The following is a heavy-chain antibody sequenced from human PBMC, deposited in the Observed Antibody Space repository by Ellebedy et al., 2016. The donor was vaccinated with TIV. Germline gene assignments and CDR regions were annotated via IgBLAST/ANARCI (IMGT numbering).Heavy chain of an antibody. J-gene: IGHJ4*02. D-gene: IGHD2-21*01. Sequence: GGSLRLSCTASGFSFGNFGMHWVRQAPGKGLECVASVSPDGRITHYGESVTGRFTISRDDSLNPVYWQMNGLRREDTAVYFCAREASVPGLRRNPRHKFFDSWGQGTLVTVSS. CDR2: VSPDGRIT. V-gene: IGHV3-30*03. CDR1: GFSFGNFG. CDR3: AREASVPGLRRNPRHKFFDS.